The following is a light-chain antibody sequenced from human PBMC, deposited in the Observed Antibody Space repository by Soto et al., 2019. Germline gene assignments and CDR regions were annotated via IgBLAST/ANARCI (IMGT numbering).Light chain of an antibody. CDR2: GVT. V-gene: IGLV2-14*03. CDR3: SSFTSNRIDV. Sequence: QSALTQPTSESGSPGQSITISCTGNHNDIGTYDYVSWYQQHPGRAPRLLIHGVTTRPSGISGRFSASKSGLTASLTISGLQPEDEADYYCSSFTSNRIDVFGPGTKLTVL. J-gene: IGLJ1*01. CDR1: HNDIGTYDY.